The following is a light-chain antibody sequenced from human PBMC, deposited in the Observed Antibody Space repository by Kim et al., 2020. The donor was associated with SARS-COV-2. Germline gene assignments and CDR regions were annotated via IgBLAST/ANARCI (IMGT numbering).Light chain of an antibody. CDR2: YDD. J-gene: IGLJ2*01. Sequence: APGQTAEITCGGNDIGTKSVHWNQQKPGQAPVLVISYDDDRPSGIPERFSGSNSGNTATLTISWVEAGDEADYYCQVWDSTTNQLVFGGGTQLTVL. CDR1: DIGTKS. V-gene: IGLV3-21*04. CDR3: QVWDSTTNQLV.